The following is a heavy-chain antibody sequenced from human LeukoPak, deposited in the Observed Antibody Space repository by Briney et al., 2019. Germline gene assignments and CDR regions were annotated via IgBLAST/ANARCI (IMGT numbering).Heavy chain of an antibody. V-gene: IGHV3-49*04. CDR3: NRWHISGVSYPNI. CDR1: GFSFGDYS. D-gene: IGHD2-21*02. Sequence: PGRSQRLSCTASGFSFGDYSMNWARQAPGKGLEWVGFIRHRDGTTEYAASVRGRFSISRDESNRVAYLQMNSLKTEDTAVYHCNRWHISGVSYPNICGQGSPLTVSS. CDR2: IRHRDGTT. J-gene: IGHJ6*01.